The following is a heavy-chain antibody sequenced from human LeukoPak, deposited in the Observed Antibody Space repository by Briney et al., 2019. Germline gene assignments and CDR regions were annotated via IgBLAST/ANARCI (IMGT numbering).Heavy chain of an antibody. J-gene: IGHJ6*02. Sequence: ASVKVSCKASGYTFTGYYMHWVRQAPGQGLEWMGWINPNSGGTNYAQKFQGRVTMTRHTSISTAYMELSRLRSDDTAVYYCARDLGSSPSNYYYGMDVWGQGTTVTVSS. D-gene: IGHD6-6*01. CDR3: ARDLGSSPSNYYYGMDV. CDR1: GYTFTGYY. V-gene: IGHV1-2*02. CDR2: INPNSGGT.